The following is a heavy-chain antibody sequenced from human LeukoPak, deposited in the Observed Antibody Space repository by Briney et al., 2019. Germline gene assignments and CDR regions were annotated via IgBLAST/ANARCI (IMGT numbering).Heavy chain of an antibody. D-gene: IGHD3-3*01. V-gene: IGHV7-4-1*02. J-gene: IGHJ4*02. Sequence: ASVKISCKASGYTFIRYAINWLRQVPGQGLEWMGWINMYTANPAYAQGFTERFVFSLDTSVSTAYLEISNLKAEGTAVYYCARHDSEDDFDYWGQGTLVTVSS. CDR1: GYTFIRYA. CDR3: ARHDSEDDFDY. CDR2: INMYTANP.